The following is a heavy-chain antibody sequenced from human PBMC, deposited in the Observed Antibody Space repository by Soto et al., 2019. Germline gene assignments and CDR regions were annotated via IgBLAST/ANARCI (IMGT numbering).Heavy chain of an antibody. CDR1: GFTFSSYA. J-gene: IGHJ4*02. D-gene: IGHD3-10*01. CDR2: ISGSGGST. CDR3: AKDDGTRYYYGSGRPGYFDY. Sequence: GGSLRLSCAASGFTFSSYAMSWVRQAPGKELEWVSAISGSGGSTYYADSVKGRFTISRDNSKNTLYLQMNSLRAEDTAVYYCAKDDGTRYYYGSGRPGYFDYWGQGTLVTVSS. V-gene: IGHV3-23*01.